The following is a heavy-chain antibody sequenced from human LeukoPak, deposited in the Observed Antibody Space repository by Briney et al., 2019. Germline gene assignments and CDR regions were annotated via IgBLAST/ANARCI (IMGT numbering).Heavy chain of an antibody. Sequence: SETLSLTCAVYGGSFGGYYWSWIRQPPGKGLEWIGEINHSGSTNYNPSLKSRVTISVDTSKNQFSLKLSSVTAADTAVYYCASILQDYWGQGTLVTVSS. J-gene: IGHJ4*02. CDR3: ASILQDY. D-gene: IGHD2-15*01. V-gene: IGHV4-34*01. CDR1: GGSFGGYY. CDR2: INHSGST.